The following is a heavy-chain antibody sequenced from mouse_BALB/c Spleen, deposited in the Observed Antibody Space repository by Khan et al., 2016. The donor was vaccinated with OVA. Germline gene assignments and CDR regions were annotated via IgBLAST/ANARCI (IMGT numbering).Heavy chain of an antibody. CDR2: ISYSGNS. Sequence: EVKLLESGPSLVKPSQTLSLTCSVTGDSITSGYWNWIRKFPGNKLEYMGYISYSGNSYYNPSLKSRISVTRDTSKTQYYLQLNSVTTEDTATYYCACELRGFAYWGQGTLVTVSA. CDR3: ACELRGFAY. V-gene: IGHV3-8*02. J-gene: IGHJ3*01. CDR1: GDSITSGY. D-gene: IGHD1-1*01.